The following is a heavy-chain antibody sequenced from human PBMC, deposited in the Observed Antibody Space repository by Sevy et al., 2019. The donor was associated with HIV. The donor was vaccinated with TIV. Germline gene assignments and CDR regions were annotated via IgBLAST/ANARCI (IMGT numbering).Heavy chain of an antibody. CDR2: ISYDGSNK. J-gene: IGHJ4*02. CDR3: ARGLGVDCDSYFDY. D-gene: IGHD2-21*02. V-gene: IGHV3-30-3*01. CDR1: GFTFSSYA. Sequence: GGSLRLSCAASGFTFSSYAMHWVRQAPGKGLEWVEVISYDGSNKYYADSVKGRFTISRANSKNTLYLQMNSLRAEDTAVYYCARGLGVDCDSYFDYWGQGTLVTVSS.